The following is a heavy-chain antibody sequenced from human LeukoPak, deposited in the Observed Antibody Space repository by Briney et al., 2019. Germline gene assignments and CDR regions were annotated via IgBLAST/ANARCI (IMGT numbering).Heavy chain of an antibody. D-gene: IGHD7-27*01. CDR3: ASLLWGSNGMDV. CDR2: ISAYNGNT. J-gene: IGHJ6*02. V-gene: IGHV1-18*04. Sequence: ASVKVSCKASGYTFTGYYMHWVRQAPGQGLEWMGWISAYNGNTNYAQKLQGRVTMTTDTSTSTAYMELRSLRSDDTAVYYCASLLWGSNGMDVWGQGTTVTVSS. CDR1: GYTFTGYY.